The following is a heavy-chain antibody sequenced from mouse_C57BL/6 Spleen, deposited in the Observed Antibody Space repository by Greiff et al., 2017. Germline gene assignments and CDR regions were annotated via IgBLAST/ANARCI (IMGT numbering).Heavy chain of an antibody. CDR3: ARKKNFWVDY. Sequence: QVQLQQPGAELVKPGASVKLSCKASGYTFTSYWMHWVKQRPGRGLEWIGRIDPNSGGTKYNEKFKSKATFTADTSANTAYMQLSSLTTEDSAIYYCARKKNFWVDYWGQGTTLTVSS. J-gene: IGHJ2*01. CDR2: IDPNSGGT. D-gene: IGHD4-1*01. CDR1: GYTFTSYW. V-gene: IGHV1-62-3*01.